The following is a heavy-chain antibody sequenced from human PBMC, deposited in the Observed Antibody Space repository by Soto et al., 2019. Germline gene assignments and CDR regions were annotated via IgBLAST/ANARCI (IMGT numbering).Heavy chain of an antibody. V-gene: IGHV4-59*01. CDR2: IYYSGST. CDR1: GGSISSYY. Sequence: LSLTCTVSGGSISSYYWSWIRQPPGKGLEWIGYIYYSGSTNYNPSLKSRVTISVDTSKNQFSLKLSSVTAADTAVYYCARDNRFGELFYWGQGTLVTVSS. CDR3: ARDNRFGELFY. D-gene: IGHD3-10*01. J-gene: IGHJ4*02.